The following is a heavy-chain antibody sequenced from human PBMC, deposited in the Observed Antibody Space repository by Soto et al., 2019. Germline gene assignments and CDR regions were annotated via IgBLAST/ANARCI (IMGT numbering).Heavy chain of an antibody. D-gene: IGHD3-3*01. CDR3: ARDRRFLEWSPTPYYYYGMDV. Sequence: SVKVSCKASGGTFSSYAISWVRQAPGQGLELMGGIIPIFGTANYAQKFQGRVTITADEPTSTAYMELSGLRSEDTAVYYCARDRRFLEWSPTPYYYYGMDVWGQGTTVTVYS. J-gene: IGHJ6*02. CDR2: IIPIFGTA. V-gene: IGHV1-69*13. CDR1: GGTFSSYA.